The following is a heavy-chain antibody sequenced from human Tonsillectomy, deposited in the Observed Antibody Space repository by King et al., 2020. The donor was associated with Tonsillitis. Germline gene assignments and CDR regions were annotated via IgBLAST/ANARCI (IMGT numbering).Heavy chain of an antibody. Sequence: VQLVESGGGLVQPGGSLRLSCAASGFSVSTSYMNWVRQAPGKGLEWVSVIYDDGRSTYYADSVKGRFTISRDNSKNTLYLQMNSLRVEDTAVYFCASTFRGAGWFDPWGQGTLVTVSS. J-gene: IGHJ5*02. CDR1: GFSVSTSY. CDR2: IYDDGRST. D-gene: IGHD3-10*01. CDR3: ASTFRGAGWFDP. V-gene: IGHV3-66*01.